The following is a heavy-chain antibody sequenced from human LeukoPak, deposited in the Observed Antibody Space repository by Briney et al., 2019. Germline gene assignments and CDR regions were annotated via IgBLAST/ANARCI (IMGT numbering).Heavy chain of an antibody. CDR3: ARHSIVVVPAAAFDY. CDR1: GGSISSSSYY. J-gene: IGHJ4*02. Sequence: SETLSLTCTVSGGSISSSSYYWGWIRQPPGNWLEWIGSIYHSGSTYYNPSLKSRVTISVDTSKNQFSLKLSSVTAADTAVYYCARHSIVVVPAAAFDYWGQGTLVTVSS. V-gene: IGHV4-39*01. CDR2: IYHSGST. D-gene: IGHD2-2*01.